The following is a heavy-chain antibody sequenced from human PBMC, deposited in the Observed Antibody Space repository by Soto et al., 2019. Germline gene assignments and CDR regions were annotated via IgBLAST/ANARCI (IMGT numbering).Heavy chain of an antibody. CDR2: IYYSGST. D-gene: IGHD2-8*01. J-gene: IGHJ3*02. V-gene: IGHV4-31*03. Sequence: QVQLQESGPGLVKPSQTLSLTCTVSGGSISSGGYYWSWIRQHPGKGLEWIGYIYYSGSTYYNPYLKSRVTISVDTSKIQFSLKLSSVTAADTAVYYCARKPHCTNGVCYAFDIWGQGTMVTVSS. CDR1: GGSISSGGYY. CDR3: ARKPHCTNGVCYAFDI.